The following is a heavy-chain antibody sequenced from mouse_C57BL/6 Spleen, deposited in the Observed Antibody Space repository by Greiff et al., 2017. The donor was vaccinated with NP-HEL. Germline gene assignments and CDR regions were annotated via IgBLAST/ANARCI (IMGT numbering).Heavy chain of an antibody. Sequence: QVQLQQSGAELVRPGTSVKVSCKASGYAFTNYLIEWVKQRPGQGLEWIGVINPGSGGTNYNEKFKGKATLTADKSSSTAYMQLSSLTSEDSAVYFGASGGGGAYYAMDYWGQGTSVTVSS. D-gene: IGHD6-1*01. J-gene: IGHJ4*01. CDR1: GYAFTNYL. CDR2: INPGSGGT. CDR3: ASGGGGAYYAMDY. V-gene: IGHV1-54*01.